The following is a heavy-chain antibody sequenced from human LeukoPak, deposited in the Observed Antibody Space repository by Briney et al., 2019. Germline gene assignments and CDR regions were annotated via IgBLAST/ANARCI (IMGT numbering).Heavy chain of an antibody. CDR1: GYTFTSYG. V-gene: IGHV1-69*04. CDR3: ARGGYSGFTHPPDY. D-gene: IGHD1-26*01. Sequence: SVKVSCKASGYTFTSYGISWVRQAPGQGLEWMGRIIPILGIANYAQKFQGRVTITADKSTSTAYMELSSLRSEDTAVYYCARGGYSGFTHPPDYWGQGTLVTVSS. CDR2: IIPILGIA. J-gene: IGHJ4*02.